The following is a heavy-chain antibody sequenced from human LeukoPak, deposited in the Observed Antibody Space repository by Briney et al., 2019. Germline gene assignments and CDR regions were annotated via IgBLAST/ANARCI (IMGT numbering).Heavy chain of an antibody. D-gene: IGHD3-22*01. CDR2: ISAYNGNT. CDR3: ARVRLNYDSSGYYRVFDI. CDR1: GYTFTIYG. V-gene: IGHV1-18*01. J-gene: IGHJ3*02. Sequence: ASVTVSCTASGYTFTIYGISWVRQAPGQGLEWMGWISAYNGNTNYAQKLQGRVTMTTDTSTSTAYMELRSLRSDDTAVYYCARVRLNYDSSGYYRVFDIWGQGTMVTVSS.